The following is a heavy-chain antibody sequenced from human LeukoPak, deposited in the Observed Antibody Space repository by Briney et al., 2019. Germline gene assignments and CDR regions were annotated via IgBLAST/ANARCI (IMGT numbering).Heavy chain of an antibody. Sequence: GGSLRLSCAASGFTFSPYSMNWVRQAPGKGLEWVSSISSSSSYIYYADSVKGRFTISRDNAKNSLYLQMNSLRAEDTAVYYCARDYGGNSGFDYWGQGTLVTVSS. V-gene: IGHV3-21*01. CDR1: GFTFSPYS. J-gene: IGHJ4*02. D-gene: IGHD4-23*01. CDR3: ARDYGGNSGFDY. CDR2: ISSSSSYI.